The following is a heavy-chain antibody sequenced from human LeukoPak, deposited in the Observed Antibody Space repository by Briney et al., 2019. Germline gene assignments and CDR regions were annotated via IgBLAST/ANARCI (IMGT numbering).Heavy chain of an antibody. V-gene: IGHV3-23*01. Sequence: ETLSLTCTVSGGSISSSSYYWGWIRQPPGKGLEWVSGISGSGGRTYYADSVKGRFTISRDISTSTMFLQMNSLRVEDTAVYYCAKDSELLWFGELLSPDTFEIWGQGTMVTVSS. J-gene: IGHJ3*02. CDR3: AKDSELLWFGELLSPDTFEI. CDR1: GGSISSSSYY. D-gene: IGHD3-10*01. CDR2: ISGSGGRT.